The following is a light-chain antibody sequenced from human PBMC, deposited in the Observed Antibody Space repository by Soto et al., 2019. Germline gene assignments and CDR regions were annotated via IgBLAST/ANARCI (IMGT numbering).Light chain of an antibody. V-gene: IGKV3-20*01. CDR1: HSVRSNY. J-gene: IGKJ2*01. CDR3: QHYGSSAYT. Sequence: EIGLTQSPGTLSLSPGERATLSCRASHSVRSNYLAWYQQKPGQAPRLLIYGASSRATGIPDRFSGSGSGTDFTLTISRLEPEDFAVYYCQHYGSSAYTFGQGTTLEIK. CDR2: GAS.